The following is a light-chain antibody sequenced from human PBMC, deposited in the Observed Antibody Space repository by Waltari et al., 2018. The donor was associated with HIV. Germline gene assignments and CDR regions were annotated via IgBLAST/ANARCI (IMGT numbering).Light chain of an antibody. J-gene: IGLJ2*01. V-gene: IGLV2-14*01. CDR1: TSDVGAYDS. CDR3: SSYTNINTVV. CDR2: EVT. Sequence: QSALTQPASVSGSPGQSITISCTGATSDVGAYDSVPWYQQHPGKPPKLIIYEVTNRPSGVSNRFSGSKSGITASLTISGLQTEDEADYYCSSYTNINTVVFGGGTKLTVL.